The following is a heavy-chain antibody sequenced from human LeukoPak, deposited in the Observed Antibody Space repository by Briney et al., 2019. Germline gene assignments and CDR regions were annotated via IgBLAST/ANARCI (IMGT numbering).Heavy chain of an antibody. CDR1: GFTFDDYG. D-gene: IGHD3-10*01. CDR2: INWNGGST. CDR3: ARDGVWFGELFGWLDP. Sequence: GGSLRLSCAASGFTFDDYGMSWVRQAPGKGLEWVSGINWNGGSTGYADSVKGRFTISRNNAKNSLYLQMNSLKAEDTALYYCARDGVWFGELFGWLDPWGQGTLVTVSS. V-gene: IGHV3-20*04. J-gene: IGHJ5*02.